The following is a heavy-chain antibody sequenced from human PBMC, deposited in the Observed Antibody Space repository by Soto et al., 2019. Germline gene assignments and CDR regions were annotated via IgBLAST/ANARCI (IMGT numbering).Heavy chain of an antibody. J-gene: IGHJ4*02. Sequence: PSETLSLTCTVSGGSISSSNWWSWVRQPPGKGLEWIGEIYHSGSTNYNPSLKSRVTISVDKSKNQFSLKLSSVTAADTAVYYCASLRPRTGTLQTHLDYWGQGTLVTVSS. CDR3: ASLRPRTGTLQTHLDY. V-gene: IGHV4-4*02. CDR1: GGSISSSNW. D-gene: IGHD1-1*01. CDR2: IYHSGST.